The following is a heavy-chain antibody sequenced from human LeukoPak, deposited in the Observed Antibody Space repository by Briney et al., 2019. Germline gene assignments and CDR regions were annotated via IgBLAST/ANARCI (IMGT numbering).Heavy chain of an antibody. CDR3: ARDPYDY. J-gene: IGHJ4*02. V-gene: IGHV4-59*01. CDR2: IYYSGST. CDR1: GGSISSYY. Sequence: SETLSVTCTVSGGSISSYYWSWIRQPPGKGLEWIGYIYYSGSTNYNPSLKSRVTISVDTSKNQFSLKLSSVTAADTAVYYCARDPYDYWGQGTLVTVSS.